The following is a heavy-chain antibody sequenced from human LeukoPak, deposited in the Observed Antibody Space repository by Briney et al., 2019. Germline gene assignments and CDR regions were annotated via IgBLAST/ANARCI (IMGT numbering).Heavy chain of an antibody. D-gene: IGHD6-13*01. Sequence: GGSLRLSCAASGFTFSDYYMSWIRQAPGKGLEWVSYISSSSSYTNYADSVKGRFTISRDNAKNSLYLQMNSLRTEDTAVYYCAKGVSSSWSNDAFDIWGQGTMVTVSS. V-gene: IGHV3-11*06. CDR1: GFTFSDYY. CDR2: ISSSSSYT. J-gene: IGHJ3*02. CDR3: AKGVSSSWSNDAFDI.